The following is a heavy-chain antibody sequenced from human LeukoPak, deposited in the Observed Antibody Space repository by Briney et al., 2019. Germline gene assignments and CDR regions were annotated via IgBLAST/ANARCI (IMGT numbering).Heavy chain of an antibody. J-gene: IGHJ4*02. V-gene: IGHV1-69*04. Sequence: ASVKVSCKASGGTFSSYAISWVRQAPGQGLEWMGRIIPILGIANYAQKFQGRVTITADKSTSTAYMELSSLRSEDTAVYYCASALITIFGVVIPTFDYWGQGTLVTVSS. D-gene: IGHD3-3*01. CDR1: GGTFSSYA. CDR2: IIPILGIA. CDR3: ASALITIFGVVIPTFDY.